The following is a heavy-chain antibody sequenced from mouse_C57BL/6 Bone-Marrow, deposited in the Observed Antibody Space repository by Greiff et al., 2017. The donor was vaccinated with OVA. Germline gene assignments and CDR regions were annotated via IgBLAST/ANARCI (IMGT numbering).Heavy chain of an antibody. CDR2: INSDGSST. V-gene: IGHV5-16*01. D-gene: IGHD3-3*01. J-gene: IGHJ1*03. CDR3: ARGGWDWYCDV. Sequence: EVQLVESEGGLVQPGSSMKLSCTASGFTFSDYYMAWVRQVPEKGLEWVANINSDGSSTYYLDSLKSRFIISRDNAKNILYLQMSSLKSEDTATYYCARGGWDWYCDVWGTGTTVTVSA. CDR1: GFTFSDYY.